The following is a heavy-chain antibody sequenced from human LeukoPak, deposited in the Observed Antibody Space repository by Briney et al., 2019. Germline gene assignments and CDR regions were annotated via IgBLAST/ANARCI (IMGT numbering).Heavy chain of an antibody. D-gene: IGHD3-22*01. V-gene: IGHV3-48*01. CDR2: ISSSSSTI. CDR1: GFTFSSYS. CDR3: AKERDSSGSTLDY. Sequence: GGSLRLSCAASGFTFSSYSMNWVRQAPGKGLEWVSYISSSSSTIYYADSVKGRFTISRDNAKNSLYLQMNSLRAEDTAVYYCAKERDSSGSTLDYWGQGTLVTVSS. J-gene: IGHJ4*02.